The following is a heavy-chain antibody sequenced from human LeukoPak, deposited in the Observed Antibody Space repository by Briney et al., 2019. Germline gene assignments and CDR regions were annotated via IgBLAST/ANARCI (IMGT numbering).Heavy chain of an antibody. D-gene: IGHD3-16*02. CDR2: IYYSGST. J-gene: IGHJ4*02. CDR1: GGTISSYY. Sequence: SETLSLTCTVTGGTISSYYWSWIRQPPGKGLEWIGYIYYSGSTNYNPSLKSRVTISVDTSKNQFSLKLSSVTAADTAVYYCATLSDRVYFDYWGQGTLVTVSS. CDR3: ATLSDRVYFDY. V-gene: IGHV4-59*01.